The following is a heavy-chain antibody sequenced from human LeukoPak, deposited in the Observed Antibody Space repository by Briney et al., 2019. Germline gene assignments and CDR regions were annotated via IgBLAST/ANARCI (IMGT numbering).Heavy chain of an antibody. Sequence: PGGSLRLSCAASGFTFSSYEMNWVRQAPGKGLEWVSYISSSASTMYYADSVKGRFTISRDNSKNTLYLQMNSLRAEDTAVYYCAEYYYCDSSGYQQYYFDYWGQGTLVTVSS. CDR1: GFTFSSYE. CDR3: AEYYYCDSSGYQQYYFDY. D-gene: IGHD3-22*01. V-gene: IGHV3-48*03. J-gene: IGHJ4*02. CDR2: ISSSASTM.